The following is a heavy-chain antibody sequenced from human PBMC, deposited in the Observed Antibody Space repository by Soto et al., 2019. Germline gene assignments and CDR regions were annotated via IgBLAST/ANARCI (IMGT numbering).Heavy chain of an antibody. Sequence: QVQLVQSGAEVKKPGASVKVACKASGGTFSSYTISWVRQAPVQGLEWMGRIITILGKANYAQKIQGRVTMTADKSTSTAYMELSSLRSEDTAVYYCARGSTLLWFGELIDSGGFDYWGQGTLVTVSS. V-gene: IGHV1-69*08. D-gene: IGHD3-10*01. J-gene: IGHJ4*02. CDR2: IITILGKA. CDR3: ARGSTLLWFGELIDSGGFDY. CDR1: GGTFSSYT.